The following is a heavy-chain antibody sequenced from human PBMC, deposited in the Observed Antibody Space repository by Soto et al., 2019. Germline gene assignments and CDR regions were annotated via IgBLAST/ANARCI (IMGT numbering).Heavy chain of an antibody. Sequence: SETLSLSCTVSVGSIISISYYWCGIRQPPGRGLGLIVSIYYSGSTYYNPSLKSRVTISVDTSKNQFSLKLSSVTAADMAVYYCAREGSYSAYNFAHGIQLWSFDFWGQGALVTVSS. CDR2: IYYSGST. CDR3: AREGSYSAYNFAHGIQLWSFDF. CDR1: VGSIISISYY. J-gene: IGHJ4*02. D-gene: IGHD5-12*01. V-gene: IGHV4-39*07.